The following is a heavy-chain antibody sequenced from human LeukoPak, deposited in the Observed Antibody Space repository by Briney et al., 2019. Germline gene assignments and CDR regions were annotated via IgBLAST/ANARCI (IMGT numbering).Heavy chain of an antibody. CDR3: ARGFRESSSDY. D-gene: IGHD6-19*01. J-gene: IGHJ4*02. CDR1: GGSISSGGYY. Sequence: PSETLSLTCTVSGGSISSGGYYWSWIRQHPGKGLEWIGYIYYSGSTYYNPSHKSRVTISVDTSKNQFSLKLSSVTAADTAVYYCARGFRESSSDYWGQGTLVTVSS. V-gene: IGHV4-31*03. CDR2: IYYSGST.